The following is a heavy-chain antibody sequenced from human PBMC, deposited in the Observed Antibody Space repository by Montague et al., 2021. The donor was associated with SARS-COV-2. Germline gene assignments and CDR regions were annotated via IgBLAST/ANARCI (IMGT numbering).Heavy chain of an antibody. CDR1: GFTFSTYA. Sequence: RLSWSASGFTFSTYAMSWVRRAPGKGLEWVSAISGSGDKTYYADSVKGRFTISRDNSKNTVSLQMNSLRVEDTAVYYCAKDLFCSGGDCYFYGMDLWGQGTTVTVSS. J-gene: IGHJ6*02. D-gene: IGHD2-15*01. CDR3: AKDLFCSGGDCYFYGMDL. CDR2: ISGSGDKT. V-gene: IGHV3-23*01.